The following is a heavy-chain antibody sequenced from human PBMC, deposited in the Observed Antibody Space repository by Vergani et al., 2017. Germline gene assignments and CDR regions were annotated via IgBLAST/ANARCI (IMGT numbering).Heavy chain of an antibody. Sequence: QVQLVESGGGLVKPGGSLRLSCAASGFTFSDYYMSWIRQAPGKGLEWVSYISSSSSYTNYADSVKGRFTISRDNAKNSLYLQMNSLRAEDTAVYYCARDPGVGATKDGSGYYGMDVWGQGTTVTVSS. V-gene: IGHV3-11*05. CDR2: ISSSSSYT. J-gene: IGHJ6*02. D-gene: IGHD1-26*01. CDR1: GFTFSDYY. CDR3: ARDPGVGATKDGSGYYGMDV.